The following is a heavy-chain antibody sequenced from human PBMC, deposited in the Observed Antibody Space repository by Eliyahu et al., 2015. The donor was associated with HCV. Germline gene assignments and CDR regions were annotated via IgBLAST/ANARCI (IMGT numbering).Heavy chain of an antibody. CDR1: GYSFTKFW. Sequence: EVQLAQSGAELKKPGESLTISCQASGYSFTKFWIGWVRQSPETGLQWMGLIHPADSDTKFGPSSQGRVTISVDTSTNTAHLQWGSLEVSDSGIYYCAKGLVVGATTAFDIWGLGTRVTVSS. J-gene: IGHJ3*02. D-gene: IGHD2-15*01. CDR2: IHPADSDT. CDR3: AKGLVVGATTAFDI. V-gene: IGHV5-51*01.